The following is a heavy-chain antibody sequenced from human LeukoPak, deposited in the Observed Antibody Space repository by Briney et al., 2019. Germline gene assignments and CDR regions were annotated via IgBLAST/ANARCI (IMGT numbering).Heavy chain of an antibody. V-gene: IGHV3-7*03. Sequence: GGSLRLSCAASGFTFSSYWMSWVRQAPGKGLEWVANIKQDGSEKYYVDSVKGRFTISRDNAKNSLYLQMNSLRAEDTAVYYCARDGWDYYDSSGYSPYYYGMDVWGQGTTVTVSS. CDR1: GFTFSSYW. J-gene: IGHJ6*02. CDR2: IKQDGSEK. D-gene: IGHD3-22*01. CDR3: ARDGWDYYDSSGYSPYYYGMDV.